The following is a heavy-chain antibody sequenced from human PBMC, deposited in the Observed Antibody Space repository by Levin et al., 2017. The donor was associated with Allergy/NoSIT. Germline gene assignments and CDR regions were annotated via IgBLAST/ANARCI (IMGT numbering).Heavy chain of an antibody. V-gene: IGHV1-8*01. CDR3: ARGTSPITIFGVVIIPGDTTARYYYYMDV. D-gene: IGHD3-3*01. CDR2: MNPNSGNT. J-gene: IGHJ6*03. CDR1: GYTFTSYD. Sequence: ASVKVSCKASGYTFTSYDINWVRQATGQGLEWMGWMNPNSGNTGYAQKFQGRVTMTRNTSISTAYMELSSLRSEDTAVYYCARGTSPITIFGVVIIPGDTTARYYYYMDVWGKGTTVTVSS.